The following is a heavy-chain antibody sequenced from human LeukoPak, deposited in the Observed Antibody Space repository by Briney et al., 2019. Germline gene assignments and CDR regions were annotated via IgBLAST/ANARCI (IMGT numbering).Heavy chain of an antibody. J-gene: IGHJ4*02. V-gene: IGHV3-23*01. D-gene: IGHD6-13*01. CDR2: VSGGGEST. Sequence: LSGGSLRLSCAASGFTFSSFAMSWVRQAPGKGLEWVSLVSGGGESTYYAASVKGRFTVSRDNAKNSLYLQMNSLRAGDTALYYCAKAAGKVYWGQGTLVTVSS. CDR1: GFTFSSFA. CDR3: AKAAGKVY.